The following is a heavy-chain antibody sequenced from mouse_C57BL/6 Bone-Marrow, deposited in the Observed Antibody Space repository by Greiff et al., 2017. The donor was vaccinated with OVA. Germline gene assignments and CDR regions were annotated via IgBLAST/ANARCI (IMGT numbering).Heavy chain of an antibody. Sequence: VQLQQSGAELARPGASVKLSCKASGYTFTSYGISWVKQRTGQGLEWIGEIYPRSGNTYYNEKFKGKATLTADKSASTAYMEIRILTSEDSAVYFCARDGYYLFWYFDVWGTGTTVTVSS. V-gene: IGHV1-81*01. J-gene: IGHJ1*03. CDR2: IYPRSGNT. CDR3: ARDGYYLFWYFDV. D-gene: IGHD2-3*01. CDR1: GYTFTSYG.